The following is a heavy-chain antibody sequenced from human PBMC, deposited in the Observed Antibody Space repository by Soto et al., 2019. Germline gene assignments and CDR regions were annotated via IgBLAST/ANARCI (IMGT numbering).Heavy chain of an antibody. CDR3: ARHDSSGYYYVH. D-gene: IGHD3-22*01. V-gene: IGHV5-51*01. Sequence: GESLKISWKGCGYSFTSYWIGWVRQMPGKGLEWMGIICPGDSDTRYSPSFQGQVTISADMSISSAYLQWSCLNASHTALYYCARHDSSGYYYVHWGQGTLVTVSS. CDR1: GYSFTSYW. J-gene: IGHJ4*02. CDR2: ICPGDSDT.